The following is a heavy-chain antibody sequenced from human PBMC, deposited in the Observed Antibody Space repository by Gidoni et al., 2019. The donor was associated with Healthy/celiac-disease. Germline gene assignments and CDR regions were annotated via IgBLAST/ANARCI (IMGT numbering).Heavy chain of an antibody. Sequence: QVQLQESGPGLVKPSGTLPLTCAVSGGSISSSNWWSWVRQPPGKGLEWIGEIYHSGSTNYKPSLKSRVTISVDKSKNQFSLKLSSVTAADTAVYYCARDSHSSAKYYYYYMDVWGKGTTVTVSS. CDR1: GGSISSSNW. J-gene: IGHJ6*03. D-gene: IGHD6-25*01. CDR2: IYHSGST. CDR3: ARDSHSSAKYYYYYMDV. V-gene: IGHV4-4*02.